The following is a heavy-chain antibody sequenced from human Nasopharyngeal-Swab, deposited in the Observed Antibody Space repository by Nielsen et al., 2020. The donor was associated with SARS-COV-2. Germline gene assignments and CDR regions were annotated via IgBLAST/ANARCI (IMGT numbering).Heavy chain of an antibody. D-gene: IGHD6-19*01. CDR3: ARDPEGGSGRDYYYYGMDV. Sequence: VRQAPGKGLEWVSYISSSSSYIYYADSVKGRFTISRDNAKNSLYLQMNSLRAEDTAVYYCARDPEGGSGRDYYYYGMDVWGQGTTVTVSS. CDR2: ISSSSSYI. J-gene: IGHJ6*02. V-gene: IGHV3-21*05.